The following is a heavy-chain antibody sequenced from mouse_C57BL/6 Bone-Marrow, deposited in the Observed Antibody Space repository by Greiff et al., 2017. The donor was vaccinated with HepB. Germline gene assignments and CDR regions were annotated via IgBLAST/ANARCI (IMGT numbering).Heavy chain of an antibody. CDR3: APTGTWGYFDV. CDR2: IHPSDSDT. CDR1: GYTFTSYW. J-gene: IGHJ1*03. V-gene: IGHV1-74*01. D-gene: IGHD4-1*02. Sequence: VQLQQPGAELVKPGASVKVSCNASGYTFTSYWMHWVKQRPGQGLEWIGRIHPSDSDTNYNQKFKGKATLTVDKSSSTAYMQLSSLTSEDSAVYYCAPTGTWGYFDVWGTGTTVTVSS.